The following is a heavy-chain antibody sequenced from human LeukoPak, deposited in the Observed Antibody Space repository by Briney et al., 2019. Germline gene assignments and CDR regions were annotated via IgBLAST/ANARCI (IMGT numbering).Heavy chain of an antibody. V-gene: IGHV1-24*01. D-gene: IGHD3-10*01. CDR2: FDPEDGET. CDR1: GYTLTELS. CDR3: ATSLLGFGELFGHY. Sequence: ASVKVSCKVSGYTLTELSMHWVRQAPGKGLEWMGGFDPEDGETIYAQKFQGRVTMTEDTSTDTAYMELSSLRSKDTAVYYCATSLLGFGELFGHYWGQGTLVTVSS. J-gene: IGHJ4*02.